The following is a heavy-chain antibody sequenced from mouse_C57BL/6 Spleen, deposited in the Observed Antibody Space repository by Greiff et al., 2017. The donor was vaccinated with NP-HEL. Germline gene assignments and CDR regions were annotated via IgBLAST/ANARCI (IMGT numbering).Heavy chain of an antibody. CDR2: IDPSDSYT. J-gene: IGHJ4*01. CDR3: ASTIDY. V-gene: IGHV1-50*01. D-gene: IGHD2-12*01. CDR1: GYTFTSYW. Sequence: QVQLQQPGAELVKPGASVKLSCKASGYTFTSYWMQWVKQRPGQGLEWIGEIDPSDSYTNYNQKFKGKATLTVDTSSSTAYMQLSSLASEDSAGYYCASTIDYWGQGTSVTVSS.